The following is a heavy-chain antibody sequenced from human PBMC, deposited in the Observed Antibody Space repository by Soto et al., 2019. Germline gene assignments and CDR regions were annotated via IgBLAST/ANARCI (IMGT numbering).Heavy chain of an antibody. D-gene: IGHD1-26*01. CDR1: GFTFDDYA. V-gene: IGHV3-9*01. CDR3: AKDRSGSYLHNWFDP. CDR2: ISWNSGSI. J-gene: IGHJ5*02. Sequence: PGGSLRLSCAASGFTFDDYAMHWVRQAPGKGLEWVSGISWNSGSIGYADSVKGRFTISRDNAKNSLYLQMNSLRAEDTALYYCAKDRSGSYLHNWFDPWGQGTLVTVSS.